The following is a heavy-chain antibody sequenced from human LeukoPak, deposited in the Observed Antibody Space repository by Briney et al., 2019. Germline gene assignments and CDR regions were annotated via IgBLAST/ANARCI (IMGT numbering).Heavy chain of an antibody. CDR3: AKPPPLISWVRGVTGGGFDP. CDR1: GFTFSSYA. Sequence: GGSLRLSCAASGFTFSSYAMSWVRQAPGKGLEWVSAISGSGGSTYYADSVKGRFTISRDNSKNTLYLQMNSLRAEDTAVYYCAKPPPLISWVRGVTGGGFDPWGQGTLVTVSS. D-gene: IGHD3-10*01. V-gene: IGHV3-23*01. CDR2: ISGSGGST. J-gene: IGHJ5*02.